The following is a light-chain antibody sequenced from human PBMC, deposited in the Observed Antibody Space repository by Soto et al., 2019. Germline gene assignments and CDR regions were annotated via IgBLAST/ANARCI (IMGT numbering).Light chain of an antibody. CDR2: GAS. CDR3: QQYGGSPLYT. V-gene: IGKV3-20*01. J-gene: IGKJ2*01. Sequence: EIVLTQSPGTLSLSPGERATLSCRASQSVSSSYLAWYQKKPGQAPRLLIYGASSRATGIPDRFSGSGSGTDFTLTISRLEPEEFAVYYCQQYGGSPLYTFGQGTKLEIK. CDR1: QSVSSSY.